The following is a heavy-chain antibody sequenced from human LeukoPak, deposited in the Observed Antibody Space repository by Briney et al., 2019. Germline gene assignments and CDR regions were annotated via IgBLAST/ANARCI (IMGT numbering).Heavy chain of an antibody. Sequence: PGGSLRPSCAASGFTFSSYWMSWVRQAPGKGLEWVANIKQDGSEKYYVDSVKGRFTISRDNAKNSLYLQMNSLRAEDTAVYYCARDRDYYDSSGYRNYYYMDVWGKGTTVTVSS. D-gene: IGHD3-22*01. V-gene: IGHV3-7*01. J-gene: IGHJ6*03. CDR2: IKQDGSEK. CDR3: ARDRDYYDSSGYRNYYYMDV. CDR1: GFTFSSYW.